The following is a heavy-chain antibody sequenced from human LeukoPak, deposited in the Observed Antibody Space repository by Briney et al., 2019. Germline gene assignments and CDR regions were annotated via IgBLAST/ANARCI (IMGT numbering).Heavy chain of an antibody. CDR3: AKGLAPRYCSGGSCYTPDY. D-gene: IGHD2-15*01. J-gene: IGHJ4*02. CDR2: ISGSGGST. Sequence: PGGSLRLSCAASGFTFSSYAMSWVRQAPGKGLEWVSAISGSGGSTYYADSVKGRFTISRDNSKNTLYLQMNSLRAEDTAVYYCAKGLAPRYCSGGSCYTPDYWGQGTLVTVSS. CDR1: GFTFSSYA. V-gene: IGHV3-23*01.